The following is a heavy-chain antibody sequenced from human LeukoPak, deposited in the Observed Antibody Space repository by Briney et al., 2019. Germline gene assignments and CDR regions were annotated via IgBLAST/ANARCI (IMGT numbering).Heavy chain of an antibody. V-gene: IGHV3-30*18. J-gene: IGHJ5*02. CDR2: ISYDGSNK. CDR3: AKDNAARRIPNWFDP. D-gene: IGHD6-6*01. Sequence: GGSLRLSCAASGFTFSSYGMHWVRQAPGKGLEWVAVISYDGSNKYYADSVKGRFTISRDNSKNTLYLQMNSLRAEDTAVYYCAKDNAARRIPNWFDPWGQGTLVTVSS. CDR1: GFTFSSYG.